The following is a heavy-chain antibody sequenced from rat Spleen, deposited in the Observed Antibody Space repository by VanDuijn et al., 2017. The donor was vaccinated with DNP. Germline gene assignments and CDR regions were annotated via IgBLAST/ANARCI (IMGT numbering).Heavy chain of an antibody. CDR1: GYSITSSYR. D-gene: IGHD1-6*01. V-gene: IGHV3-3*01. CDR2: IKSAGRT. J-gene: IGHJ2*01. CDR3: ARSTLYYGYFDY. Sequence: EVQLQESGPGLVKPSQSLSLTCSVTGYSITSSYRWNWIRKFPGNKLEWMGYIKSAGRTNYNPSRKSRISITRDISKNQFFRQVKSVTTEDTATYCCARSTLYYGYFDYWGQGVMVTVSS.